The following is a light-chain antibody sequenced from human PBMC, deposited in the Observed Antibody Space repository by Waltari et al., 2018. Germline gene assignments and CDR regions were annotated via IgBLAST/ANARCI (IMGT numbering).Light chain of an antibody. J-gene: IGKJ1*01. Sequence: AIQMTQSPSSLSASVGDRATITCRASQGIRNDLGWYQQKPGKAPKLLISAASTLQSGVPSRFSGSGSGTEFTLTISSLQPEDFATYYCLQDYIYPWTFGQGTKVEIQ. CDR2: AAS. CDR3: LQDYIYPWT. CDR1: QGIRND. V-gene: IGKV1-6*01.